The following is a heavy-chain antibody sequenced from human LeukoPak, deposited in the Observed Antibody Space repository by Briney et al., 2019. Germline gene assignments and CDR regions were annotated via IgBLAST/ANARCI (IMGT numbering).Heavy chain of an antibody. CDR2: IYTSGST. V-gene: IGHV4-61*09. J-gene: IGHJ3*02. D-gene: IGHD6-13*01. CDR1: GGSISSGSYY. Sequence: PSETLSLTCTVSGGSISSGSYYWSWIRQPAGKGLEWIGHIYTSGSTNYNPSLKSRVTISVDTSKNQFSLKLSSVTAADTAVYYCAREDGIAAAWGAFDIWGQGTMVTVSS. CDR3: AREDGIAAAWGAFDI.